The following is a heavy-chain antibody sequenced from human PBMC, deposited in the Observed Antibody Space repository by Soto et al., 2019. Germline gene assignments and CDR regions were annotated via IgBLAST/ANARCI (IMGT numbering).Heavy chain of an antibody. Sequence: EVQLVESGGGLVQPGGSLRLSCAASGVTVSSNYMSCVRQAPGKGLEWVSVIYSGGSTYYADSVKGRFTISRDNSKNTLYLQMNRLRAEDTAVYYCGRHGYNYGGGYFDYWGQGTLVTVSS. CDR2: IYSGGST. CDR3: GRHGYNYGGGYFDY. CDR1: GVTVSSNY. J-gene: IGHJ4*02. V-gene: IGHV3-66*04. D-gene: IGHD5-18*01.